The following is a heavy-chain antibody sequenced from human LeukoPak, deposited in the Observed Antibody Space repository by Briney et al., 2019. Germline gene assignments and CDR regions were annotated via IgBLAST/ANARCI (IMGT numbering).Heavy chain of an antibody. CDR3: AKSGESGVVVTQWD. V-gene: IGHV4-61*02. D-gene: IGHD2-15*01. Sequence: PSQTLSLTCTVSGGSISSGSYYWSWIRQPAGKGLEWIGRIYTSGSTNYNPSLKSRVTISVDTSKNQFSLKLSSVTAADTAVYYCAKSGESGVVVTQWDWGQGTLVTVSS. CDR2: IYTSGST. CDR1: GGSISSGSYY. J-gene: IGHJ4*02.